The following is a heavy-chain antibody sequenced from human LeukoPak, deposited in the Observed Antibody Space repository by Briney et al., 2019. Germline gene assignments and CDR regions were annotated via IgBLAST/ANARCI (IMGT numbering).Heavy chain of an antibody. J-gene: IGHJ4*02. CDR1: GFTFSSYA. CDR2: LSRGGDIT. Sequence: PGGSLRLSCAASGFTFSSYAMSWVRQAPGRGLERISALSRGGDITYYADSVRGRFTISRDISKNTLYLQMNSLRADDTAIYYCAQEEVPNDYWGQGTLVTVSS. CDR3: AQEEVPNDY. V-gene: IGHV3-23*01.